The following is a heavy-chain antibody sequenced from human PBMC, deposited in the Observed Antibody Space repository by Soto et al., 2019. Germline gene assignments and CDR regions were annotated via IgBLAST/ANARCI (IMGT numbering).Heavy chain of an antibody. CDR1: SCA. CDR3: AKDQREGQQLASPFDY. J-gene: IGHJ4*02. V-gene: IGHV3-23*01. D-gene: IGHD6-13*01. Sequence: SCATNHFRQAPGKGLEWVSAISGSGGSTYYADSVKGRFTISRDNSKNTLYLQMNSLRAEDTAVYYCAKDQREGQQLASPFDYWGQGTLVTVSS. CDR2: ISGSGGST.